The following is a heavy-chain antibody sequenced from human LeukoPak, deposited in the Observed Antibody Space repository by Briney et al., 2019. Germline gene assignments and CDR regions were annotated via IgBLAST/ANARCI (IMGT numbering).Heavy chain of an antibody. CDR2: TYYSGST. Sequence: SETLSLTCSVSGASITRYYWNWIRQSPGKGLEWIAYTYYSGSTNYNPSLKSRVTISVDTSKNQFSLKLSSVTAADTAVYYCARDKGGYYMDVWGKGTTVTVSS. V-gene: IGHV4-59*01. CDR3: ARDKGGYYMDV. J-gene: IGHJ6*03. CDR1: GASITRYY.